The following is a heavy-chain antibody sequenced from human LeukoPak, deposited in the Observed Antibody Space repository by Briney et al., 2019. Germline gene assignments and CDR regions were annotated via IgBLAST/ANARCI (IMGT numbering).Heavy chain of an antibody. Sequence: PGRSLRLSCAASGFTFSSYAMHWVRQAPGKGLEWVAVISYDGSNKYYADSVKGRFTISRDNSKNTLYLQMNGLRAEDTAVYYCAREGYSYGYETLNYFDYWGQGTLVTVSS. V-gene: IGHV3-30-3*01. J-gene: IGHJ4*02. CDR1: GFTFSSYA. D-gene: IGHD5-18*01. CDR2: ISYDGSNK. CDR3: AREGYSYGYETLNYFDY.